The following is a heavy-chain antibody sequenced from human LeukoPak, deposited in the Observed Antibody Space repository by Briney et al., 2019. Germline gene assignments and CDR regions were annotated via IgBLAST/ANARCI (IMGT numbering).Heavy chain of an antibody. CDR3: ARENDYGDRPFDY. D-gene: IGHD4-17*01. CDR1: GFTSSSSE. Sequence: GGSLRLSCAAPGFTSSSSEMNWVCLALGEGRECVSYISSSGSHIYYADSVKRRFTISRDNAKNSLYLQMSNLRAEDTAVYYCARENDYGDRPFDYWGQGTLVTVSS. J-gene: IGHJ4*02. V-gene: IGHV3-48*03. CDR2: ISSSGSHI.